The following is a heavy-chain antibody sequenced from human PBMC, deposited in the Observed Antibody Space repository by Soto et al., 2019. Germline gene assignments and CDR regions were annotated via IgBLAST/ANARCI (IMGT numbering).Heavy chain of an antibody. CDR1: GFTVSSNY. CDR3: ARGSSVHYGDYAGDGTGWYCDL. CDR2: IYSGGST. J-gene: IGHJ2*01. D-gene: IGHD4-17*01. V-gene: IGHV3-53*01. Sequence: EVQLVESGGGLIQPGGSLRLSCAASGFTVSSNYMSWVRQAPGKGLEWVSVIYSGGSTYYADSVKGRFTISRDNSKNTLYLQMNSLRAEDTAVYYCARGSSVHYGDYAGDGTGWYCDLWGRGTLVTVSS.